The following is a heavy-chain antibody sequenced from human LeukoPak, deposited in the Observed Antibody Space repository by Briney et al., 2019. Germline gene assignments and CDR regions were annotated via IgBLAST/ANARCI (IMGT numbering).Heavy chain of an antibody. CDR2: IYTTGTT. V-gene: IGHV4-4*07. Sequence: SETLSLTCTVSDTSINTYYWSWIRQPAGKGLEWIGYIYTTGTTNYNPSLKSRVTMSIDTSKNQSSLNLRSVTAADTAVYYCAKVAKYYYGSETYFFFDHWGQGTLVTVSS. CDR1: DTSINTYY. J-gene: IGHJ4*02. CDR3: AKVAKYYYGSETYFFFDH. D-gene: IGHD3-10*01.